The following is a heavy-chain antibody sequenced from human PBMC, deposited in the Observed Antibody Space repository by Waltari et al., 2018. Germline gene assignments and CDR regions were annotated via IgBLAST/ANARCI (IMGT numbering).Heavy chain of an antibody. D-gene: IGHD1-26*01. CDR3: ARDQVGATAWFDY. CDR1: GFTFSSYS. Sequence: EVQLVESGGGLVKPGGSLRLSCAASGFTFSSYSMNWVRQAPGKGLECVSSSSSSSSYIYYADSVKGRFTISRDNAKNSLYLQMNSLRAEDTAVYYCARDQVGATAWFDYWGQGTLVTVSS. V-gene: IGHV3-21*01. J-gene: IGHJ4*02. CDR2: SSSSSSYI.